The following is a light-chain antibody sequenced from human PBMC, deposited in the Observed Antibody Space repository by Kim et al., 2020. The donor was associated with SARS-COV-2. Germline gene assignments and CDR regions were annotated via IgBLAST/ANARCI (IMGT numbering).Light chain of an antibody. Sequence: GQTVNISYTRRSGSIAASNVQWYQQRPGTSPTAVIFENNQRHSGVPDRFSGSIEGSSNSASLTISGLKTEDEADYYCQSFDSNIQVFGGGTKLTVL. J-gene: IGLJ3*02. CDR3: QSFDSNIQV. V-gene: IGLV6-57*01. CDR1: SGSIAASN. CDR2: ENN.